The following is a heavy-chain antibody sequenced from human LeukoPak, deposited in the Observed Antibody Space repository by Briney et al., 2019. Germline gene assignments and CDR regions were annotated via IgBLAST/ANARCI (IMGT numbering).Heavy chain of an antibody. V-gene: IGHV1-2*02. CDR1: GYTFTGHY. D-gene: IGHD2-15*01. CDR3: ARGNECRGWCLNSDYYYYMEV. Sequence: ASVKTSCKASGYTFTGHYIHWVRQAPGQGLEWMGSINPSSGGTEYSQKFQGRVIMTRDTSISTAYLELTRLKSDATAVYYCARGNECRGWCLNSDYYYYMEVWGKGTALTVSS. CDR2: INPSSGGT. J-gene: IGHJ6*03.